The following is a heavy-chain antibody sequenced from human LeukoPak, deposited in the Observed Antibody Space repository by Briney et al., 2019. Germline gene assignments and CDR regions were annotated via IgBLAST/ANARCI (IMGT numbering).Heavy chain of an antibody. CDR1: ADSFSSHY. V-gene: IGHV4-59*11. D-gene: IGHD4-17*01. CDR2: ISYIGST. CDR3: ARDLVTVTKGFDI. Sequence: SETLSLTCAVSADSFSSHYWTWIRQPPGKGLEWIGYISYIGSTNYNPSLKSRVTISIDTSKNQFSLKLSSVTDADTAVYYCARDLVTVTKGFDIWGQGTMVTVSS. J-gene: IGHJ3*02.